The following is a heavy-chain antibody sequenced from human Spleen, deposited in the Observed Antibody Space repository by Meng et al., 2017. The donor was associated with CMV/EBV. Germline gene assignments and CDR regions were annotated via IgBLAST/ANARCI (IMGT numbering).Heavy chain of an antibody. CDR3: ARDDPRLVGPGCDY. V-gene: IGHV4-38-2*02. J-gene: IGHJ4*02. CDR2: IHHTGSS. CDR1: DYSISSGYY. Sequence: SETLSLTCTVSDYSISSGYYWGCVRQPPGKGLEWIGSIHHTGSSYYNPSLKSRVTISVDTSKNQFSLKLTSVTAADTAVYYCARDDPRLVGPGCDYWGQGTLVTVSS. D-gene: IGHD6-6*01.